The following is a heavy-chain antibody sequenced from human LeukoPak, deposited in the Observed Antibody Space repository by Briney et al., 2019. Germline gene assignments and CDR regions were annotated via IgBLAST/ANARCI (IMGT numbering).Heavy chain of an antibody. Sequence: GGSLRLSCAASGFTFSSYWMSWVRQAPGKGLEWVANIKQDGSEKYYVDSVKGRFTISRDNAKNSLYLQMNSLRAEDTAVYYCARDGWELLGAFEIWGQGTMVTVSS. V-gene: IGHV3-7*01. CDR3: ARDGWELLGAFEI. CDR1: GFTFSSYW. D-gene: IGHD1-26*01. CDR2: IKQDGSEK. J-gene: IGHJ3*02.